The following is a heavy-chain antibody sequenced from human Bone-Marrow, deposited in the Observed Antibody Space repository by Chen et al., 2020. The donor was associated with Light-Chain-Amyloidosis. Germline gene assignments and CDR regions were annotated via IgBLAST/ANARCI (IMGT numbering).Heavy chain of an antibody. CDR2: IYPDGSDA. V-gene: IGHV5-51*01. CDR3: ARRRDGYNFDY. Sequence: EVQLEQSGPEVKKPGESLKISCKGSGYTFPNYWIGWVRQMPGKGLEWMWVIYPDGSDARYSPSFEGQVTISADKSITTAYLQWRSLKASGTAMYYCARRRDGYNFDYWGQGTLVTVSS. J-gene: IGHJ4*02. CDR1: GYTFPNYW. D-gene: IGHD5-12*01.